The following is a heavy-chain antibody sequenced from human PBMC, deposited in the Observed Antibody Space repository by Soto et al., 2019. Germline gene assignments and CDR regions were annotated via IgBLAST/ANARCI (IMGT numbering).Heavy chain of an antibody. J-gene: IGHJ3*01. Sequence: EVQLVESGGGLVQPGGSLTLSCAASGFTLSSYWMHWVRQAPGKGLVWVSRIKSDGSATNYADSVKGRLTISRDNAKNTLYLQMNSLRAEDTAVYHCAMRTVTDWTVASDFWGQWTMVTVSS. CDR3: AMRTVTDWTVASDF. CDR2: IKSDGSAT. V-gene: IGHV3-74*01. D-gene: IGHD4-17*01. CDR1: GFTLSSYW.